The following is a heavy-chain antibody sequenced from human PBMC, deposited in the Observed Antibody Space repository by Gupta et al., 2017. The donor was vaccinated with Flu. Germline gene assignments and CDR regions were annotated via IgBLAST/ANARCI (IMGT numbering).Heavy chain of an antibody. CDR3: TTPYGGDQMLYGFDP. D-gene: IGHD2-2*02. Sequence: QAPGKGLEWMGHFDPEDGETIYAQKFQGRVIMTEDTSTDTAYLELTSLRSDDTAVYYCTTPYGGDQMLYGFDPWGQGTLVTVSS. J-gene: IGHJ5*02. CDR2: FDPEDGET. V-gene: IGHV1-24*01.